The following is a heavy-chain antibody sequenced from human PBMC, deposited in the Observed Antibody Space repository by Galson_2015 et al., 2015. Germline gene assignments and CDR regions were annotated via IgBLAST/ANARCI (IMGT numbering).Heavy chain of an antibody. J-gene: IGHJ4*02. CDR2: IWYDGSNK. V-gene: IGHV3-33*01. CDR1: GFTFSSYG. CDR3: ARDPGVYGGFTLGY. D-gene: IGHD5-12*01. Sequence: SLRLSCAASGFTFSSYGMHWVRQAPGKGLEWVAVIWYDGSNKYYADSVKGRFTISRDNSKNTLYLQMNSLRAEDTAVYYCARDPGVYGGFTLGYWGQGTLVTVSS.